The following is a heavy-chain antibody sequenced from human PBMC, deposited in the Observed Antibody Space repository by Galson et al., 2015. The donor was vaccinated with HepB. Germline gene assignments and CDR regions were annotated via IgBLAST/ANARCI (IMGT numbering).Heavy chain of an antibody. CDR2: ISPNSGGT. CDR3: ARGGYGY. J-gene: IGHJ4*02. CDR1: GYTFTGLY. D-gene: IGHD6-25*01. Sequence: SVKVSCKASGYTFTGLYIHWVRQAPGQGLEWMGRISPNSGGTSYAQKFQGRVTMTRDTSISTAYMELSSLRSDDTAVYYCARGGYGYWGQGTLVIVSS. V-gene: IGHV1-2*06.